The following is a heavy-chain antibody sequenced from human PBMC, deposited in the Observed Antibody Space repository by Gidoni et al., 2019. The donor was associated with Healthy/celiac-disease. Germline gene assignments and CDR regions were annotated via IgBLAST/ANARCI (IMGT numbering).Heavy chain of an antibody. D-gene: IGHD2-2*02. V-gene: IGHV3-9*01. CDR1: GFTFDDYA. J-gene: IGHJ4*02. Sequence: EVQLVESGGGLVQPGRSLRLSCAASGFTFDDYAMHWVRQAPGKGLGWVSGISWNSGSIGYADSVKGRFTISRDNAKNSLYLQMNSLRAEDTALYYCAKDIGYQLLYDGGGLDYWGQGTLVTVSS. CDR3: AKDIGYQLLYDGGGLDY. CDR2: ISWNSGSI.